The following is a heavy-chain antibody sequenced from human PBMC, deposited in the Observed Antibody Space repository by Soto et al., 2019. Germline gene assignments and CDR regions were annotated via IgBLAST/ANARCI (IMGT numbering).Heavy chain of an antibody. Sequence: SETLSLTCNVSGGSFSNSYWSWIRQPAGKGLEWIGRIYTSGSTTSNPSLKSRVSMSVDTSKSQFSLRLSSVTAADTAVYYCARAPLRTTIPKDAFDIWGQGTVVTVS. CDR2: IYTSGST. V-gene: IGHV4-4*07. J-gene: IGHJ3*02. CDR1: GGSFSNSY. D-gene: IGHD5-12*01. CDR3: ARAPLRTTIPKDAFDI.